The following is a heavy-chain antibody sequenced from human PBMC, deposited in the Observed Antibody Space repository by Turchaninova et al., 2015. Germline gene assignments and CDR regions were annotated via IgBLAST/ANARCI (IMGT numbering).Heavy chain of an antibody. CDR3: ASPNVPGEYYFDY. D-gene: IGHD6-19*01. CDR2: LSCSSNSL. CDR1: GFPFSSYN. V-gene: IGHV3-48*04. J-gene: IGHJ4*02. Sequence: EVQLAASGGGLVQPGGSLRLSCAASGFPFSSYNMHWVRQDPGKGLEWVSFLSCSSNSLEYSDSVKGRFNIYRDNAKNSLDLQMNNLRAEDTAVYYCASPNVPGEYYFDYWGQGTLVTVSS.